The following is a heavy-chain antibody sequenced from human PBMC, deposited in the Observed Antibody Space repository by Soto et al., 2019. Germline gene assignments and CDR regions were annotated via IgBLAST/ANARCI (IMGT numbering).Heavy chain of an antibody. J-gene: IGHJ3*02. CDR1: GGSISSSSYY. Sequence: QLQLQESGPGLVKPSETLSLTCTVSGGSISSSSYYWGWIRQPPGKGLEWIGSIYYSGSTYYNPSLKSRVTISVDTSKNQFSLKLSSVTAADTAVYYCARRPNLKRLLDDASDIWGQGTMVTVSS. CDR3: ARRPNLKRLLDDASDI. D-gene: IGHD6-25*01. CDR2: IYYSGST. V-gene: IGHV4-39*01.